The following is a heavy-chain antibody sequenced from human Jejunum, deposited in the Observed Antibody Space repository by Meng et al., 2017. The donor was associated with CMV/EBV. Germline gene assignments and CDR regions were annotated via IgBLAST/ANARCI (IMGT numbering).Heavy chain of an antibody. Sequence: FDDYAMHWVRQAPGKGLEWVSGIRWNSGDIGYADSVKGRFTISRDNAKNSLYLQMNSLRAEDTALYYCAKGRVGSTSLYYGMDVWGQGTTVTISS. D-gene: IGHD2-2*01. CDR1: FDDYA. J-gene: IGHJ6*02. CDR3: AKGRVGSTSLYYGMDV. V-gene: IGHV3-9*01. CDR2: IRWNSGDI.